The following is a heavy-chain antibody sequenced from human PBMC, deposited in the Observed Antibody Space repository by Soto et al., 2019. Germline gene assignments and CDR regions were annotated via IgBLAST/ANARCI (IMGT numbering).Heavy chain of an antibody. Sequence: PGASLKISCKGSGYSFTSYWIGWVRQMPGKGLEWMGIIYPGDSDTRYSPSFQGQVTISADKSISTAYLQWSSLKASDTAMYYWARPWCSGTSCYRGVDYGMDVWGQGTTVTVSS. CDR1: GYSFTSYW. CDR3: ARPWCSGTSCYRGVDYGMDV. D-gene: IGHD2-2*02. CDR2: IYPGDSDT. J-gene: IGHJ6*02. V-gene: IGHV5-51*01.